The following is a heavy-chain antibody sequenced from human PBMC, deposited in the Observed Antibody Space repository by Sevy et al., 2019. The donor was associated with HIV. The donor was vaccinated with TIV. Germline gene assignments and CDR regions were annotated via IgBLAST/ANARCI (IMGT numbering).Heavy chain of an antibody. V-gene: IGHV4-59*01. CDR2: IYYSGSP. J-gene: IGHJ4*02. CDR1: GGSISNYF. Sequence: SETLSLTCTVSGGSISNYFWSWIRQPPGKGLEWIGYIYYSGSPNYNPSLKSRVTISVDTSKNQFSLKLSSVTAADTAVYYCARESIGAVGDFDYWGQGTLVTVSS. D-gene: IGHD6-13*01. CDR3: ARESIGAVGDFDY.